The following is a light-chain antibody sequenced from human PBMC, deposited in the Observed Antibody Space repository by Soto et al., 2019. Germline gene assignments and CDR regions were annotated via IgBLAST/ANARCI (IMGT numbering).Light chain of an antibody. CDR1: SSDVGGYNY. J-gene: IGLJ2*01. V-gene: IGLV2-14*01. CDR3: SSYTSSRTLI. Sequence: QSALTQPASVSGSPGQSITISCTGTSSDVGGYNYVSWYQQHPGKAPKLVIHEVSNRPSGVSNRFSGSKSGSTASLTISGLQAEDEDDYYCSSYTSSRTLIFGGGTKLTVL. CDR2: EVS.